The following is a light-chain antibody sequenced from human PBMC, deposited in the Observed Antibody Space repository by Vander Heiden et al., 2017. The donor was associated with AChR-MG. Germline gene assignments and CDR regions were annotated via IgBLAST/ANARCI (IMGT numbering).Light chain of an antibody. CDR1: QSIANN. J-gene: IGKJ4*01. V-gene: IGKV3D-15*01. CDR3: QQYNNWPPLS. CDR2: GAS. Sequence: EIVLTQSPGTLSVSPGERATLSCRASQSIANNIAWYQQKPGQAPRLLIYGASTRVPGIPARFSGSGSGTEFTLTISSLQSEDFVLYFCQQYNNWPPLSFGGGTKVEIK.